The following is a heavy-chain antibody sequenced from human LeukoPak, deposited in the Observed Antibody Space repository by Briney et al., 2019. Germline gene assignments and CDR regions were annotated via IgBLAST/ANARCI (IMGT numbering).Heavy chain of an antibody. D-gene: IGHD6-19*01. CDR2: ISAYNGNT. V-gene: IGHV1-18*01. J-gene: IGHJ3*02. Sequence: GASVKVSCKASGYSFTSNVISWVRQAPGQGLEWMGWISAYNGNTNYAQKLQGRVTMTTDTSTSTAYMELRSLRSDDTAVYYCARFGPAKHIEVAGIPFDIWGQGTMVTVSS. CDR3: ARFGPAKHIEVAGIPFDI. CDR1: GYSFTSNV.